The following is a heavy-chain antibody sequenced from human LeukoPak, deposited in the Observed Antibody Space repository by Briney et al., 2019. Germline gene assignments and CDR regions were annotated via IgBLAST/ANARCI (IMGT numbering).Heavy chain of an antibody. CDR3: ARDSSSFPNYFDF. CDR2: LYSSGIT. D-gene: IGHD3-3*02. Sequence: GGSLRLSCAASGFTVSSTYMSGVRQAPGQGLEWVSLLYSSGITFYAESVQGRFTISRDNSKNTLYLQMNSLRAEDTAIYYCARDSSSFPNYFDFWGQGTLVTVSS. CDR1: GFTVSSTY. J-gene: IGHJ4*02. V-gene: IGHV3-53*01.